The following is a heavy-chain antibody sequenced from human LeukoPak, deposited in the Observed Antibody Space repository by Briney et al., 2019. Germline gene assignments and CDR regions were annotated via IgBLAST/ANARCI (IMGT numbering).Heavy chain of an antibody. CDR1: GYTFTSYG. J-gene: IGHJ4*02. V-gene: IGHV1-18*01. CDR3: ARGGSGWFVDY. CDR2: ISPNNGNT. D-gene: IGHD6-19*01. Sequence: ASVKVSCKASGYTFTSYGLSWVRQAPGQGLEWMGWISPNNGNTNYAQKLQGRVTMTTDTSTSTGYMELRSLRSDDTAVYYCARGGSGWFVDYWGQGPLVTVPS.